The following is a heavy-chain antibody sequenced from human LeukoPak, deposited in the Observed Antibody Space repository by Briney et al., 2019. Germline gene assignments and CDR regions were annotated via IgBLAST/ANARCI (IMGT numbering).Heavy chain of an antibody. V-gene: IGHV3-23*01. CDR1: GFTFSSYG. Sequence: GGTLRLSCAASGFTFSSYGMSWVRQAPGKGLEWVSAISGSGGSTYYADSVKGRFTISRDNSKNTLYLQMNSLRAEDTAVYYCAKVEEGGVRGATDYWGQGTLVTVSS. CDR3: AKVEEGGVRGATDY. J-gene: IGHJ4*02. D-gene: IGHD3-10*01. CDR2: ISGSGGST.